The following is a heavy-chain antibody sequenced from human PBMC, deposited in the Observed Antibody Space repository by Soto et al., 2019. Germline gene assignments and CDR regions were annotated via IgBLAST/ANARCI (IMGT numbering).Heavy chain of an antibody. Sequence: CRFSGFSLSSKGMCVSWIRQPPGKALEWLARIDWDNDKYYSASLKTRLTISKDTSKNQLVLTLTNMDPVDTATYYCARISSYSYFDYWGQGVLVTVSS. D-gene: IGHD2-15*01. CDR1: GFSLSSKGMC. V-gene: IGHV2-70*11. CDR2: IDWDNDK. CDR3: ARISSYSYFDY. J-gene: IGHJ4*02.